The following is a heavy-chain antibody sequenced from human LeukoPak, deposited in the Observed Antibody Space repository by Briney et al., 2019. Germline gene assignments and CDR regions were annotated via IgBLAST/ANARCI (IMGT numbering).Heavy chain of an antibody. Sequence: PSETLSLTCTVSGGSISSYYGNWIRQPPGNGLEWIGYIYYSGNTNYNPSLKSRVTISVDTSENQFSLKLSSVTAADTAVYYCARGVCSGGDCYHFDFWGQGTLVTVSS. CDR1: GGSISSYY. D-gene: IGHD2-15*01. J-gene: IGHJ4*02. CDR2: IYYSGNT. V-gene: IGHV4-59*01. CDR3: ARGVCSGGDCYHFDF.